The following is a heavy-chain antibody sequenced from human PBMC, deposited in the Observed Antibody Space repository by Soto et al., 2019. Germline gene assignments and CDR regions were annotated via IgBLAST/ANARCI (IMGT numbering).Heavy chain of an antibody. J-gene: IGHJ6*02. V-gene: IGHV1-18*01. D-gene: IGHD1-26*01. CDR1: GYTFTSYG. CDR3: ARDRGYSGSYYPIYYYYYGMDV. Sequence: ASVKVSCKASGYTFTSYGISWVRQAPGQGLEWMGWISAYNGNTNYAQKLQGRVTMTTDTSTSTAYMELRSLRSDGTAVYYCARDRGYSGSYYPIYYYYYGMDVWGQGTTVTVYS. CDR2: ISAYNGNT.